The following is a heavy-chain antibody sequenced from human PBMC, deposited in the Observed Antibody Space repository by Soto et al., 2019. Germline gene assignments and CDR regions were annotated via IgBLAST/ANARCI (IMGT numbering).Heavy chain of an antibody. CDR1: GGSFSGYY. Sequence: PSETLSLTCAVYGGSFSGYYWSWIRQPPGKGLEWIGEINHGGSTKYNPSLKSRDTISVDTSKNQFSLKVRSVTAADTAVYYCARGRLYGSSPFDYWGQGTLVTVSS. V-gene: IGHV4-34*01. CDR3: ARGRLYGSSPFDY. J-gene: IGHJ4*02. D-gene: IGHD1-26*01. CDR2: INHGGST.